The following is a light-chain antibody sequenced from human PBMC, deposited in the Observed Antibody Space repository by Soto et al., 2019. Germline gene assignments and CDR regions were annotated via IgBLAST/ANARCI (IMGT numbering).Light chain of an antibody. J-gene: IGLJ1*01. Sequence: QSVLTQPPSASGSPGQSVTISCPGTSSDVGGYNYVSWYQQHPGKAPKLMIYEVSKRPAGVPDRFSGSKSGNTASLTVSGRQAEDEADYYCSSYAGRNNYVFGTGTKLTV. V-gene: IGLV2-8*01. CDR1: SSDVGGYNY. CDR2: EVS. CDR3: SSYAGRNNYV.